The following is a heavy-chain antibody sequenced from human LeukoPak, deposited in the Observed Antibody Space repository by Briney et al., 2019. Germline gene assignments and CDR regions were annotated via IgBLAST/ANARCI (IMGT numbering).Heavy chain of an antibody. CDR3: ARSTGYSDSGSYYLDAFDI. J-gene: IGHJ3*02. D-gene: IGHD3-10*01. CDR1: GGSISSSSYY. CDR2: IYYSGST. V-gene: IGHV4-39*01. Sequence: SETLSLTCTVSGGSISSSSYYWGWIRQPPGKGLEWIGSIYYSGSTYYNPSLKSRVTISVDTSKNQFSLKLSSVTAADTAVYYCARSTGYSDSGSYYLDAFDIWGPGTMVTVSS.